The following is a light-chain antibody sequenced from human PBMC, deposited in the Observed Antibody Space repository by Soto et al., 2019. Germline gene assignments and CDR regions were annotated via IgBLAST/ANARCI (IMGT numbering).Light chain of an antibody. CDR2: WAS. CDR1: QSIFYSSNNKNY. V-gene: IGKV4-1*01. CDR3: QQYYSTPWT. J-gene: IGKJ1*01. Sequence: DIVMTQSPDSLAVSLCERATINCKSSQSIFYSSNNKNYLTWYQQKPGQPPKLLIYWASTRESGVPDRFSGSGSGTDFTLTISSLHAEDVAVYYCQQYYSTPWTLGQGTKVDIK.